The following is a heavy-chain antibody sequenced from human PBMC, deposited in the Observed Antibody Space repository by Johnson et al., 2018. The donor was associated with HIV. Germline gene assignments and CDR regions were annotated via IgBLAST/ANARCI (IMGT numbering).Heavy chain of an antibody. CDR2: IKSRTDGGTT. CDR3: TTDPIAAAGPDAFDI. CDR1: GFTFTNVW. Sequence: VESGGGLVQPGGSLRFSCAVSGFTFTNVWMNWVRQVPGKGLEWVGRIKSRTDGGTTDYAAPVEGRFTISRDDSKNTLYLQMNSLKTEDTAVYYCTTDPIAAAGPDAFDIWGQGTVVTVSS. J-gene: IGHJ3*02. V-gene: IGHV3-15*01. D-gene: IGHD6-13*01.